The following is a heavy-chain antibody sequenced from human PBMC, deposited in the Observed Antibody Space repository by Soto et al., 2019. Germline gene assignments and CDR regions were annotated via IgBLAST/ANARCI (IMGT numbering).Heavy chain of an antibody. V-gene: IGHV4-39*01. CDR1: GGSISSSSYY. D-gene: IGHD6-19*01. J-gene: IGHJ4*02. CDR3: ARSPLYSSGWIPDYFDY. CDR2: IYYSGST. Sequence: PSETLSLTCTVSGGSISSSSYYWGWIRQPPGKGLEWIGSIYYSGSTYYNPSLKSRVTISVDTSKNQFSLKLSSVTAADTAVYYCARSPLYSSGWIPDYFDYWGQGTLVTVSS.